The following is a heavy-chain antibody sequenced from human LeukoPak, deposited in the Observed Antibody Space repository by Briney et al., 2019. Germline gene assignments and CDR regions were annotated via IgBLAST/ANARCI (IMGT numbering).Heavy chain of an antibody. J-gene: IGHJ4*02. CDR2: IYYSGST. D-gene: IGHD6-19*01. Sequence: PXXTLSLTCTVSGGSIXXYYWSWIRQPPGKGLEWIGYIYYSGSTNYNPSLKSRVTISVDTSKNQFSLKLSSVTAADTAVYYCARRYSSGWYYFDYWGQGTLVTVSS. CDR1: GGSIXXYY. V-gene: IGHV4-59*08. CDR3: ARRYSSGWYYFDY.